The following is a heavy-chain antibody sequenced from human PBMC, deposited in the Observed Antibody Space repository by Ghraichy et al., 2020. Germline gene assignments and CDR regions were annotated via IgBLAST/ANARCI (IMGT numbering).Heavy chain of an antibody. D-gene: IGHD5-24*01. J-gene: IGHJ4*02. CDR2: IQSTSNGGTI. CDR1: GFTFSSSW. V-gene: IGHV3-15*01. CDR3: TTDWASTIFLDY. Sequence: GGSLRLSCAASGFTFSSSWMSWVRQAPGKGLEWVGRIQSTSNGGTIDYGASVKGRFTISRDDSEKTFFLQMSNLKPEDTAIYYCTTDWASTIFLDYWGPGTLVTVSS.